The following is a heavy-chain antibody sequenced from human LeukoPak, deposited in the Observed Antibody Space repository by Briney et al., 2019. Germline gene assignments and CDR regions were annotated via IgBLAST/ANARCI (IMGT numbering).Heavy chain of an antibody. CDR3: ARSYYYDSRPNYFDY. CDR2: ISSNGGST. D-gene: IGHD3-22*01. CDR1: GFTFSSYA. V-gene: IGHV3-64*01. J-gene: IGHJ4*02. Sequence: GGSLRLSCAASGFTFSSYAMHWVRQAPGKGLEYVSAISSNGGSTYYANSVKGRFTISRDNSKNTLYLQMGSLGAEDMAVYYCARSYYYDSRPNYFDYWGQGTLVTVSS.